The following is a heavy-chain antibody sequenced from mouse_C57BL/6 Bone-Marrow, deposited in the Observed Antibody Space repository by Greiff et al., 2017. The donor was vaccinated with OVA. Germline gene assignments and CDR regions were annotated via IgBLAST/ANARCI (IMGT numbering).Heavy chain of an antibody. V-gene: IGHV5-4*03. D-gene: IGHD1-1*01. CDR2: ISDGGSYT. CDR3: ARSSYYYGSSYWWYFDV. J-gene: IGHJ1*03. CDR1: GFTFSSYA. Sequence: DVMLVESGGGLVKPGGSLKLSCAASGFTFSSYAMSWVRQTPAKRLAWVATISDGGSYTYYPDNVKGRFTISRDNAKNNLYLQMSHLKSEDTAMYYCARSSYYYGSSYWWYFDVWGTGTTVTVSS.